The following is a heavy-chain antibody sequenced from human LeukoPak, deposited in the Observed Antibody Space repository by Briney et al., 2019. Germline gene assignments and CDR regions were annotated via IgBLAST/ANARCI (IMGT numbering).Heavy chain of an antibody. CDR2: INSDGSST. Sequence: GGSLRLSCAASGFTFSSYWMHWARQAPGKGLVWVSRINSDGSSTSYADSVKGRFTISRDNAKNTLYLQMNSLRAEDTAVYYCARELIAAAGKDYWGQGTLVTVSS. CDR3: ARELIAAAGKDY. V-gene: IGHV3-74*01. D-gene: IGHD6-13*01. J-gene: IGHJ4*02. CDR1: GFTFSSYW.